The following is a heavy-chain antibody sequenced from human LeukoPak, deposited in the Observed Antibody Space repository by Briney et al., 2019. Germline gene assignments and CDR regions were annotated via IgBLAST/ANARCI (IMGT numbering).Heavy chain of an antibody. CDR2: IKQDGSEK. Sequence: PGGSLRLSCAASGFTFSNYWMNWVRQAPGKGLEWVANIKQDGSEKYYVDSVKGRFTISRDNAENSLYLQMNSLRAEDTAVYYCARGATGTSPRRGPYYYYMDVWGKGTTVTVSS. CDR1: GFTFSNYW. D-gene: IGHD1-7*01. V-gene: IGHV3-7*03. CDR3: ARGATGTSPRRGPYYYYMDV. J-gene: IGHJ6*03.